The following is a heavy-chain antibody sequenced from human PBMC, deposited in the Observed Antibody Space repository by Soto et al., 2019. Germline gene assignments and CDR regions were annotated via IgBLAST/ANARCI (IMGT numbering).Heavy chain of an antibody. CDR3: ARQAARNYIDS. CDR2: IDSRGRTL. CDR1: GFTFTRYS. Sequence: GGSLRLSCASSGFTFTRYSMNWVRQAPGKGLEWLAFIDSRGRTLSYADSVRGRFTISRDNAENSVYLQMDSLRADDTAVYYCARQAARNYIDSWGQGNSVTSPQ. J-gene: IGHJ4*02. V-gene: IGHV3-48*04. D-gene: IGHD6-6*01.